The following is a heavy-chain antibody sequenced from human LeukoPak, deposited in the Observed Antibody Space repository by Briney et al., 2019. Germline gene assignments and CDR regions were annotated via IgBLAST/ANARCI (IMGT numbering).Heavy chain of an antibody. D-gene: IGHD2-2*01. CDR1: GYTFTDYY. CDR2: INPNSGDT. CDR3: ARANFLYCSSTTCLFDY. V-gene: IGHV1-2*02. Sequence: GASVTVSCKASGYTFTDYYLHWVRQAPGQGFECMGWINPNSGDTNYAQKFQGRVTMTRDTSISTAHMEMSRLRSDDTAVYYCARANFLYCSSTTCLFDYWGQGTLVTVSS. J-gene: IGHJ4*02.